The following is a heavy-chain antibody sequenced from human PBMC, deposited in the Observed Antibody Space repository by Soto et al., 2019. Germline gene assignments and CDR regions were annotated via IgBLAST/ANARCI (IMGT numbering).Heavy chain of an antibody. Sequence: ASVKVSCKASGYTFTGYYMHWVRQAPGQGLEWMGWINPNSGGTNYAQKFQGRVTMTRDTSISTAYMELSRLRSDDTAVYYCARAASRFGSRGPNGVHYYYGMDVWGQ. CDR3: ARAASRFGSRGPNGVHYYYGMDV. D-gene: IGHD3-10*01. J-gene: IGHJ6*02. CDR2: INPNSGGT. CDR1: GYTFTGYY. V-gene: IGHV1-2*02.